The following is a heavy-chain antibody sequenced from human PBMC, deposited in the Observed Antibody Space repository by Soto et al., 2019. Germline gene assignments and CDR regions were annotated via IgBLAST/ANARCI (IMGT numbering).Heavy chain of an antibody. CDR2: IYYAGST. D-gene: IGHD2-2*01. CDR3: SRLSYCSSTSCYHNYYYYYYMDV. Sequence: QLQLQESGPGLVKPSETLSLTCTVSGGSISSSSYYWGWIRQPPGKGLEWIGSIYYAGSTYYNLFLKSRATISVDTSKNQFSLKLSSVTAADTTVYYCSRLSYCSSTSCYHNYYYYYYMDVWGKGTTVTVSS. CDR1: GGSISSSSYY. J-gene: IGHJ6*03. V-gene: IGHV4-39*01.